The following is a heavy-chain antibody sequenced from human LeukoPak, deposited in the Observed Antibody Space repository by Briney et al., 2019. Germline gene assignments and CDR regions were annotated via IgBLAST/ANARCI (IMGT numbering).Heavy chain of an antibody. CDR2: ISVYNGHT. CDR1: GYTFTIYG. D-gene: IGHD1-26*01. CDR3: ARGGRWELPRPYAFDI. J-gene: IGHJ3*02. Sequence: AASVKVSSKASGYTFTIYGISWVRQAPGQGLEWMGWISVYNGHTNYAHKLQGRITITPDTSTTTAYMELRSLRSDDTAVYYCARGGRWELPRPYAFDIWGQGTMVTVSS. V-gene: IGHV1-18*01.